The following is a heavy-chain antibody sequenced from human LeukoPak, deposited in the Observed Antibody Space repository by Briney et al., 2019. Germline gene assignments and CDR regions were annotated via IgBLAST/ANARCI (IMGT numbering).Heavy chain of an antibody. CDR1: GFKLDDYD. J-gene: IGHJ5*02. V-gene: IGHV3-20*04. CDR2: ITWNGIKT. Sequence: GGSLRLSCTASGFKLDDYDWNWVRQVPGKGLEWISGITWNGIKTGYADSVRGRFAISRDNTKKSLYLQMSSLRAEDTALYYCARDPFCSSSTGCYFEDWFDPWGPGTLVTVSS. D-gene: IGHD2-2*01. CDR3: ARDPFCSSSTGCYFEDWFDP.